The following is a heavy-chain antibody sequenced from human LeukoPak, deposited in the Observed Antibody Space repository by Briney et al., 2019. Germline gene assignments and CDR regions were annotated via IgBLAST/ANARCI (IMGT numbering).Heavy chain of an antibody. CDR1: GFTFSSSW. CDR3: ARRGSVQAIDP. CDR2: INSDGSST. V-gene: IGHV3-74*03. D-gene: IGHD1-26*01. Sequence: GGSLRLSCVASGFTFSSSWMHWVRQAPGKGLVWVSRINSDGSSTTYADSVKGRFTVSRDSAKNTLYLQMNSLRVEDTAVYYCARRGSVQAIDPGGQGTLVTVSS. J-gene: IGHJ5*02.